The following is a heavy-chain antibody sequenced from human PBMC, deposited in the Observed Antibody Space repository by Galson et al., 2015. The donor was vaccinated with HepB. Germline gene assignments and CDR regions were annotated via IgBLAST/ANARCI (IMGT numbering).Heavy chain of an antibody. CDR1: GFTFSDYG. V-gene: IGHV3-30*02. D-gene: IGHD3-10*01. J-gene: IGHJ5*02. Sequence: LRLSCAASGFTFSDYGMHWVRQAPGKGLGWVAFIRFDENNKYYADSVKGRFTISGDNSKNTLYPQMNSLRAEDTAVYYCAKDNPVLHTWGQGTLVIVSS. CDR3: AKDNPVLHT. CDR2: IRFDENNK.